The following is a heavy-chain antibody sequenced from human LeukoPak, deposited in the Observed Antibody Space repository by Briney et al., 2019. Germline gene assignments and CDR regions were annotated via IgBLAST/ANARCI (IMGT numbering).Heavy chain of an antibody. J-gene: IGHJ4*02. CDR3: ARSPHILTGENFDF. CDR1: GYTFTSYD. V-gene: IGHV1-2*02. CDR2: INPNSGGT. D-gene: IGHD3-9*01. Sequence: ASVKVSCKASGYTFTSYDINWVRQATGQGLEWMGWINPNSGGTNYAQKFYVRVTMTRDTSITTAYMELSRLRSDDTAVFYCARSPHILTGENFDFWGQGTLVTVSS.